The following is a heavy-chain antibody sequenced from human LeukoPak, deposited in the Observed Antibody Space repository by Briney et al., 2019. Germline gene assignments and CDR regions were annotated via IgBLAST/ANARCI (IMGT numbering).Heavy chain of an antibody. CDR1: GGSFSGYY. Sequence: SETLSLTCAVYGGSFSGYYWSWIRQPPGKGLEWIGEINHSGSTNYNPSLKSRVTISVDPSKNQFSLKLSSVTAAETAVYYCAREGTYRYGYNEYHSYMDIWGKGTTVTVSS. V-gene: IGHV4-34*01. CDR2: INHSGST. CDR3: AREGTYRYGYNEYHSYMDI. D-gene: IGHD5-18*01. J-gene: IGHJ6*03.